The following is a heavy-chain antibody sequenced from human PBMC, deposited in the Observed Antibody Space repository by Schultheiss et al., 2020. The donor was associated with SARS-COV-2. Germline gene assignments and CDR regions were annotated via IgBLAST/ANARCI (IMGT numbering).Heavy chain of an antibody. CDR3: ARGALYGGNSRYYFDY. J-gene: IGHJ4*02. CDR2: IYYSGST. CDR1: GGSFSGYY. Sequence: SETLSLTCAVYGGSFSGYYWSWIRQPPGKGLEWIGYIYYSGSTNYNPSLKSRVTISVDTSKNQFSLKLSSVTAADTAVYYCARGALYGGNSRYYFDYWGQGTLVTVSS. D-gene: IGHD4-23*01. V-gene: IGHV4-59*12.